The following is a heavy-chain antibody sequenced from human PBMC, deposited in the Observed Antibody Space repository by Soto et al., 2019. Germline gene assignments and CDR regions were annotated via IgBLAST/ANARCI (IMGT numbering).Heavy chain of an antibody. CDR2: IYPGDSDT. D-gene: IGHD6-13*01. J-gene: IGHJ6*02. V-gene: IGHV5-51*01. Sequence: GESLKISCKGSGYSFTNYWIGWVRQMPGKGLECMGIIYPGDSDTRYSPSFQGQVTISADKSISTAYLQWSSLKASDTAMYYCARTALAGKYYYGMVVWCQGTTVTRLL. CDR3: ARTALAGKYYYGMVV. CDR1: GYSFTNYW.